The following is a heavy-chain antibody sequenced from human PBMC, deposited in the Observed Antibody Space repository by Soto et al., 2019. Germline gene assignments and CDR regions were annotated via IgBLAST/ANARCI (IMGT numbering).Heavy chain of an antibody. CDR3: ARGHPGPYP. Sequence: EVQLVESGGGLVKPGGSLRLSCAASGFTFSSYSMNWVRQAPGKGLEWVSSISSSSSYKYYADSVKGRFTISRDNAKNSLYLQMNSLRAEDTAVYYCARGHPGPYPWGQGTLVTVSS. J-gene: IGHJ5*02. CDR1: GFTFSSYS. V-gene: IGHV3-21*01. CDR2: ISSSSSYK.